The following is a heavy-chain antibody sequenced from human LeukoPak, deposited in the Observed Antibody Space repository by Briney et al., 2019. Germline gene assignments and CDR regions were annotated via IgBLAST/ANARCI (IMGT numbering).Heavy chain of an antibody. CDR2: SSGSGGST. CDR3: ARDPGGYFDY. Sequence: GGSLRLSCAASGFLFGSHAMNWVRQAPGKGLEWVSGSSGSGGSTYYADSVKGRFTISRGNSKNTLFLQMNSLRPEDTAVYFCARDPGGYFDYWGQVTLVTVSS. J-gene: IGHJ4*02. V-gene: IGHV3-23*01. CDR1: GFLFGSHA. D-gene: IGHD3-10*01.